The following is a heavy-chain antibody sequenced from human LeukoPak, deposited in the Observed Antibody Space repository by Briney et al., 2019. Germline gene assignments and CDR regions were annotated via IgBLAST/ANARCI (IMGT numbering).Heavy chain of an antibody. CDR2: IYYSGST. Sequence: PSETLSLTCTVSGGSISSYYWSWIRQPPGKGLEWIGYIYYSGSTNYNPSLKSRVTISVDTSKNQFSLKLSSVTAADTAVYYCARPPVAGPLADAFDIWGQGTMVTVSS. CDR3: ARPPVAGPLADAFDI. CDR1: GGSISSYY. D-gene: IGHD6-19*01. V-gene: IGHV4-59*01. J-gene: IGHJ3*02.